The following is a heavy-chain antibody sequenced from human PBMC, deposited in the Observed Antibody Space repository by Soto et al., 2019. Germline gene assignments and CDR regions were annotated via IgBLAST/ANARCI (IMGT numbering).Heavy chain of an antibody. D-gene: IGHD3-10*01. Sequence: PSETLSLTCAVYGGSFSGYYWSWIRQPPGKGLEWIGEINHSGNTNYNPSLKSRVTISVDTSKNQFSLKLSSVTAADTAVYYCARGYYYGSGSYYNDLYYYYGMDVWGQGTTVTVSS. CDR1: GGSFSGYY. V-gene: IGHV4-34*01. CDR3: ARGYYYGSGSYYNDLYYYYGMDV. J-gene: IGHJ6*02. CDR2: INHSGNT.